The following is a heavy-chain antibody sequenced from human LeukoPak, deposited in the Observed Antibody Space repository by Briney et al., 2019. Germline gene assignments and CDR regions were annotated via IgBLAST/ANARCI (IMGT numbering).Heavy chain of an antibody. V-gene: IGHV3-30*03. CDR2: ISYDGSNR. CDR1: GFTFSNYD. D-gene: IGHD6-19*01. J-gene: IGHJ4*02. Sequence: GRTLRLSCAASGFTFSNYDMHWVRQAPGKGLEWVAYISYDGSNRYYADSVKGRFTISRDNSKNTLYQQMNSLRPEDTAVYYCARKRGAVAGRDYFDYWGQGTLVTVSS. CDR3: ARKRGAVAGRDYFDY.